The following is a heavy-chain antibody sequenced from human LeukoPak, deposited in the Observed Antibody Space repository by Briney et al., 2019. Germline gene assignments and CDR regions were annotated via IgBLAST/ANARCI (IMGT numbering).Heavy chain of an antibody. J-gene: IGHJ4*02. V-gene: IGHV3-23*01. D-gene: IGHD2-15*01. CDR2: ISAGGTTT. Sequence: GGSLRLSCAASGFTFSSFGMHWVRQAPGKGLGWVSVISAGGTTTYYANSVKGRFTISRDNSKNTLYLQMNSLRAEDTAVYYCASRDPCSGGSCYGLRYWGQGTLVTVSS. CDR1: GFTFSSFG. CDR3: ASRDPCSGGSCYGLRY.